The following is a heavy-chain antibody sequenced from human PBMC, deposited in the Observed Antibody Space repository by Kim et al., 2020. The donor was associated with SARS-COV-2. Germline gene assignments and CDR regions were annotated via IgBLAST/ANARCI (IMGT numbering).Heavy chain of an antibody. D-gene: IGHD2-21*01. CDR2: NK. Sequence: NKYYADSVEGRFTIARDNSKNTLYLQMNSLRAEDTAVYYCAKDRDYYFGYWGQGTLVTVAS. J-gene: IGHJ4*02. V-gene: IGHV3-30*02. CDR3: AKDRDYYFGY.